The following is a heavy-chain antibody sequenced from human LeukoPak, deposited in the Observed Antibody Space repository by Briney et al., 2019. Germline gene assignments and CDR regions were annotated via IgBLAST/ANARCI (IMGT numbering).Heavy chain of an antibody. V-gene: IGHV1-18*01. CDR3: ARASPYYDFWSGYYGNPKYYFDY. CDR1: GYTFTSYG. Sequence: ASVKVSCKASGYTFTSYGISWVRQAPGQGLEWMGWISAYNGNTNYAQKLQGRVTMTTDTSTSTAYMELRSLRSDDTAVYYCARASPYYDFWSGYYGNPKYYFDYWGQGTLVTVSS. CDR2: ISAYNGNT. D-gene: IGHD3-3*01. J-gene: IGHJ4*02.